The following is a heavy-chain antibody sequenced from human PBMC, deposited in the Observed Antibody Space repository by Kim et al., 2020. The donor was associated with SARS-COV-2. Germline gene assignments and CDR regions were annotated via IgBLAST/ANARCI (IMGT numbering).Heavy chain of an antibody. J-gene: IGHJ6*02. D-gene: IGHD5-12*01. CDR1: GFTVSSNY. CDR2: IYSGGST. Sequence: GGSLRLSCAASGFTVSSNYMSWVRQAPGKGLEWVSVIYSGGSTYYADSVKGRFTISRHNSKNTLYLQMNSLRAEDTAVYYCARDYIVATIPTMSMDVWGQGTTVTVSS. CDR3: ARDYIVATIPTMSMDV. V-gene: IGHV3-53*04.